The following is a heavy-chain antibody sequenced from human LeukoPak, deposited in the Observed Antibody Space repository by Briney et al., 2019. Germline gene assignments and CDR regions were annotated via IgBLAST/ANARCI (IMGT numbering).Heavy chain of an antibody. D-gene: IGHD3-10*01. J-gene: IGHJ5*02. CDR3: ARGVPRRWFDP. V-gene: IGHV4-4*02. CDR2: IYHSGST. CDR1: GGSISSSNW. Sequence: SGTLSLTCAVSGGSISSSNWWSWVRQPPGKGLEWIGEIYHSGSTNYNPSLKSRVTISVDTSKNQFSLKLSSVTAADTAVYYCARGVPRRWFDPWGQGTLVTVSS.